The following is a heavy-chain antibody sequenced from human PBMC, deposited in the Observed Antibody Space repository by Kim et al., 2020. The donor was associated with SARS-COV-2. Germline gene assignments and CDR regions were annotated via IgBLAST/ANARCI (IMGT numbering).Heavy chain of an antibody. CDR2: VSGTGATT. Sequence: GGSLRLSCTGSGFSFRTYAISWVRQVPGRGLEWLSSVSGTGATTYYADSVKGRFTISRQNVKDLVHLQLNSLRVEDTAIYYCAKDREWGPAEGGWDYWG. CDR3: AKDREWGPAEGGWDY. J-gene: IGHJ4*01. V-gene: IGHV3-23*01. CDR1: GFSFRTYA. D-gene: IGHD3-3*01.